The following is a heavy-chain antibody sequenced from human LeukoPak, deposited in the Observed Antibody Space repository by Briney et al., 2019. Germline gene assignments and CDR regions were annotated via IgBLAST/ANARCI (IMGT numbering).Heavy chain of an antibody. CDR2: INLNSGGT. CDR3: ARGSSYGFSMGY. V-gene: IGHV1-2*02. D-gene: IGHD5-18*01. Sequence: ASVKVSCKASGYTFTGYYIHWVRQAPGQGLEWMGWINLNSGGTNYAQKFQVRGTMTRAPYISTAYMELSRLRSDDTAVYYCARGSSYGFSMGYWSQGTLVTVSS. CDR1: GYTFTGYY. J-gene: IGHJ4*02.